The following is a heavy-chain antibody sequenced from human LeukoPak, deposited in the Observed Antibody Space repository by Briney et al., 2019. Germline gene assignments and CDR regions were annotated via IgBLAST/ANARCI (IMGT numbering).Heavy chain of an antibody. CDR2: IARDGGAE. D-gene: IGHD6-19*01. Sequence: LTGGSLRLSCVASGLSFSNHGMHWVRQAPGKGLEWASVIARDGGAEFYADSVKGRFTLSRDNSKNMFFLQMNFLTVEDTAIYYCAREATWGQWYFDHWGQGTPVTVSS. V-gene: IGHV3-30*03. J-gene: IGHJ4*02. CDR1: GLSFSNHG. CDR3: AREATWGQWYFDH.